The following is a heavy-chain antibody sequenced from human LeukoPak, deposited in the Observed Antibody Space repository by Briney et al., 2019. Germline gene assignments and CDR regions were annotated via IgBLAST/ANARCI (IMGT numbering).Heavy chain of an antibody. CDR3: AKAPVTSCRGAFCYPFDF. Sequence: PGGSLSLSCATSGFSFSSYAMSWVRQAPGKGLEWVSAMSSSDDGRYYAASVRGRFTISRDTSRSTLYLQMNSLRAEDAAVYYCAKAPVTSCRGAFCYPFDFWGQGTLVTVSS. D-gene: IGHD2-15*01. V-gene: IGHV3-23*01. CDR2: MSSSDDGR. CDR1: GFSFSSYA. J-gene: IGHJ4*02.